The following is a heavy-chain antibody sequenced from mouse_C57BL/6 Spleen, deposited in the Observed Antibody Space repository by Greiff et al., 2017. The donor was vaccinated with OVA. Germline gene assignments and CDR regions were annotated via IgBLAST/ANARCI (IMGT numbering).Heavy chain of an antibody. Sequence: VQLKESGGGLVKPGGSLKLSCAASGFTFSSYAMSWVRQTPEKRLEWVATISDGGSYTYYPDNVKGRFTISRDNAKNNLYLQMSHLKSEDTAMYYCARGANYEDFDYWGQGTTLTVSS. D-gene: IGHD2-1*01. CDR3: ARGANYEDFDY. CDR1: GFTFSSYA. V-gene: IGHV5-4*01. CDR2: ISDGGSYT. J-gene: IGHJ2*01.